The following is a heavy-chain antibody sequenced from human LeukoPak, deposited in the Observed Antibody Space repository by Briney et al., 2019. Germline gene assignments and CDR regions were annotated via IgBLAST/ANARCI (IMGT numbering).Heavy chain of an antibody. J-gene: IGHJ5*02. CDR3: ARAVLLWFGESNNWFDP. CDR1: GFTFSSYS. CDR2: ISSSSSYI. D-gene: IGHD3-10*01. V-gene: IGHV3-21*01. Sequence: PGGSLRLSCAASGFTFSSYSMNWVRQAPGKGLEWVSSISSSSSYIYYADSVKGRFTISRDNAKNSLYLQMNSLRAKDTAVYYCARAVLLWFGESNNWFDPWGQGTLVTVSS.